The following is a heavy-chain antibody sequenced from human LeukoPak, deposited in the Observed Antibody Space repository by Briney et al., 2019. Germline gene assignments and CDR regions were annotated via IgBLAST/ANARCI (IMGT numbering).Heavy chain of an antibody. CDR3: ARDKNWDPEY. V-gene: IGHV1-18*01. CDR1: GYTFTSYG. CDR2: ISTYNGNT. Sequence: ASVKVSCKTSGYTFTSYGISWMRQAPGQGLEWMGWISTYNGNTNYAQNLQGRVTMTTDTSTSTAYMELRSLRSDDTAVYYCARDKNWDPEYWDQATLVTVSS. J-gene: IGHJ4*02. D-gene: IGHD7-27*01.